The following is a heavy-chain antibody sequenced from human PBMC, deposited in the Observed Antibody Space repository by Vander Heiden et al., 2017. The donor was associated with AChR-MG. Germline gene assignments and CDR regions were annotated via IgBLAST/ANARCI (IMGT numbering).Heavy chain of an antibody. CDR1: GLTFSSYA. Sequence: QVQLVESGGGVVQPGRSLRLSCAASGLTFSSYAMHWVRQAPGKGLEWVAVISYDGSNKYYADSVKGRFTISRDNSKNTLYLQMNSLRAEDTAVYYCARVSEEYSSSWLNYFDYWGQGTLVTVSS. CDR2: ISYDGSNK. J-gene: IGHJ4*02. D-gene: IGHD6-13*01. V-gene: IGHV3-30-3*01. CDR3: ARVSEEYSSSWLNYFDY.